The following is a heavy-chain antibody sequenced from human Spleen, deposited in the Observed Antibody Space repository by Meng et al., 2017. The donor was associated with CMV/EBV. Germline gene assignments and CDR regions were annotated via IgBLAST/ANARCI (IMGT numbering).Heavy chain of an antibody. D-gene: IGHD5-24*01. CDR2: INPNTGVT. J-gene: IGHJ4*02. CDR1: GFTLTAYY. CDR3: ARGEMATIGY. Sequence: ASVKVSCKASGFTLTAYYMHWLRQAPGQGLEWMAWINPNTGVTGYAQHLQGKVTMTRDTSISTVYMDVSTLRSDDTAVYYCARGEMATIGYWGQGTVVTVSS. V-gene: IGHV1-2*02.